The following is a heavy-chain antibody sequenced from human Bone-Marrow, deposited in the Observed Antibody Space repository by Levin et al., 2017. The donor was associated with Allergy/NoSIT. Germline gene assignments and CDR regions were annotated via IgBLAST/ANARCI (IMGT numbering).Heavy chain of an antibody. CDR2: IWYDGSNK. CDR1: GFTFSSYG. J-gene: IGHJ3*02. CDR3: AKAVAQTAPDAFDI. D-gene: IGHD6-19*01. V-gene: IGHV3-33*06. Sequence: SCAASGFTFSSYGMHWVRQAPGKGLEWVAVIWYDGSNKYYADSVKGRFTISRDNSKNTLYLQMNSLRAEDTAVYYCAKAVAQTAPDAFDIWGQGTMVTVSS.